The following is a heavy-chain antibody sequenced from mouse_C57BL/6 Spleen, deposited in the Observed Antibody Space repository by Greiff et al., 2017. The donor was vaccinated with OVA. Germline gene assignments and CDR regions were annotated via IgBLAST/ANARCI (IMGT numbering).Heavy chain of an antibody. J-gene: IGHJ2*01. CDR1: GYAFSSYW. Sequence: QVQLKESGAELVKPGASVKISCKASGYAFSSYWMNWVKQRPGKGLEWIGQIYPGDGDTNYNGKFKGKATLTADKSSSTAYMQLSSLTSEDSAVYFCASGSSYWFDYWGQGTTLTVSS. V-gene: IGHV1-80*01. CDR2: IYPGDGDT. D-gene: IGHD1-1*01. CDR3: ASGSSYWFDY.